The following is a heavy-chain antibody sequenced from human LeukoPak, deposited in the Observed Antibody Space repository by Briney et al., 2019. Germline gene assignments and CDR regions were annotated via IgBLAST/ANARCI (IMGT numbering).Heavy chain of an antibody. Sequence: ASVKVSCKASGYTFTSYYMHWVRQAPGQGLEWMGIINPSGGSTSYAQKFQGRVTMTRDTSTSTVYMELSSLRSEDTAVYYCSLIGATMVRGVSPFDYWGQGTLVTVSS. CDR2: INPSGGST. CDR1: GYTFTSYY. J-gene: IGHJ4*02. D-gene: IGHD3-10*01. CDR3: SLIGATMVRGVSPFDY. V-gene: IGHV1-46*01.